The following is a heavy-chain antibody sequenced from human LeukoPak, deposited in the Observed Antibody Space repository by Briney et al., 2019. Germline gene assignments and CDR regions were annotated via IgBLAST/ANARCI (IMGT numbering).Heavy chain of an antibody. CDR1: GGSMFSHY. Sequence: SETLSLTCSVSGGSMFSHYWNWIRQPPGKGLEWIGYIYSSGITNYNPSLRSRGTISVATSRNQFSLRLTSVTAEGTAIYYCARRAYYDSSGFHPTSGYFDLWGRGTLVTVSS. CDR3: ARRAYYDSSGFHPTSGYFDL. D-gene: IGHD3-16*01. V-gene: IGHV4-4*08. J-gene: IGHJ2*01. CDR2: IYSSGIT.